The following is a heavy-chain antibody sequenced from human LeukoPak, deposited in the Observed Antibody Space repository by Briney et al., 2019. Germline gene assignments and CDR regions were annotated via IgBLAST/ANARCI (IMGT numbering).Heavy chain of an antibody. CDR1: GFTFSSYS. J-gene: IGHJ4*02. D-gene: IGHD5-18*01. Sequence: GGSLRLSCAASGFTFSSYSMNWVRQSPGKGLEWVSYISSSGATIDYADSVKGRFTISRDNAKNSLYLQMNSLRAEDTAVYYCSRLRGYSYGYADYWGQGTLVTVSS. CDR2: ISSSGATI. V-gene: IGHV3-48*04. CDR3: SRLRGYSYGYADY.